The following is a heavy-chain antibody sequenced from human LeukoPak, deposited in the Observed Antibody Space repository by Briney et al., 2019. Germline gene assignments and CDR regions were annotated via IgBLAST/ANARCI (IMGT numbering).Heavy chain of an antibody. Sequence: SVKVSCKASGGTFSSYAISWVRQAPGQGLEGMGRIIPIFGIANYAQKFQGRVTITADKSTSTAYMELSSLRSEDTAVYYCARDGYCSGGSCLQAKYYYYYGMDVWGQGTTVTVSS. D-gene: IGHD2-15*01. CDR2: IIPIFGIA. J-gene: IGHJ6*02. CDR1: GGTFSSYA. V-gene: IGHV1-69*04. CDR3: ARDGYCSGGSCLQAKYYYYYGMDV.